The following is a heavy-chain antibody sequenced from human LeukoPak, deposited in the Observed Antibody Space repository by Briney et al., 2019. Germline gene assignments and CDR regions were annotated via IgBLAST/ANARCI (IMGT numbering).Heavy chain of an antibody. CDR1: GFGLSDYW. Sequence: GGSLRLSCAGSGFGLSDYWMSWVRQAPGKGLEWVANMDQDGSDKNYVGAVKGRFTISRDDAKNSLYLQMNSLRAEDTALYYCAKAGLGYSSSWALDYWGQGTLVTVSS. CDR3: AKAGLGYSSSWALDY. CDR2: MDQDGSDK. V-gene: IGHV3-7*03. J-gene: IGHJ4*02. D-gene: IGHD6-13*01.